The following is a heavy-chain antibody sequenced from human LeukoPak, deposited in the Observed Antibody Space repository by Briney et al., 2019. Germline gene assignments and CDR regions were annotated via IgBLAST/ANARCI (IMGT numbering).Heavy chain of an antibody. CDR1: GFTFSSYA. D-gene: IGHD6-19*01. J-gene: IGHJ2*01. CDR2: ISYDGSNK. Sequence: GRSLRLSCAASGFTFSSYAMHWVRQAPGKGLEWVAVISYDGSNKYYADSVKGRFTISRDNSKNTLYLQMNSLRAEDTAVYYCAREHLDYSSGWGYFDLWGRGTLVTVSS. CDR3: AREHLDYSSGWGYFDL. V-gene: IGHV3-30-3*01.